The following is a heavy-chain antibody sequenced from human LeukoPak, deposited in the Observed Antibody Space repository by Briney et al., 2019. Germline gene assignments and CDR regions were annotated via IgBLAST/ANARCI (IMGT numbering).Heavy chain of an antibody. CDR2: ISPSDGNT. CDR1: AFTFSNYS. Sequence: GGSLRLPCAASAFTFSNYSMSWVRQAPGEGLEWVSAISPSDGNTFYAGSVKGRFTISRDKSKNTLSLQMNSLRAEDTALYYCAKDSSVPYGITEWGQGTLVTVSS. D-gene: IGHD4-17*01. J-gene: IGHJ4*02. V-gene: IGHV3-23*01. CDR3: AKDSSVPYGITE.